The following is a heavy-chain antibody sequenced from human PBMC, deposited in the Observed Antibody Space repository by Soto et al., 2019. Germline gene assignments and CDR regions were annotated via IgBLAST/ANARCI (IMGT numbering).Heavy chain of an antibody. CDR3: ARDRPWVSHYYDSSGYLGAFDI. CDR2: ISYDGSNK. CDR1: GFTFSSYA. V-gene: IGHV3-30-3*01. D-gene: IGHD3-22*01. J-gene: IGHJ3*02. Sequence: QVQLVESGGGVVQPGRSLRLSCAASGFTFSSYAMHWVRQAPGKGLEWVAVISYDGSNKYYADSVKGRFTISRDNSKNTLYLQMNSLRAEDTAVYYCARDRPWVSHYYDSSGYLGAFDIWGQGTMVTVSS.